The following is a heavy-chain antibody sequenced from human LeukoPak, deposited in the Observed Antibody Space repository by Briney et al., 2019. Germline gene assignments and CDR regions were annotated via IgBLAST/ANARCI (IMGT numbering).Heavy chain of an antibody. Sequence: SETLSLTCTASGGSISSSSYYWGWIRQPPGKGLEWIGSIYYSGSTYYNPSLKSRVTISVDTSKNQFPLKLSSVTAADTAVYYCAREYSSSSGAFDIWGQGTMVTVSS. CDR1: GGSISSSSYY. V-gene: IGHV4-39*01. D-gene: IGHD6-6*01. J-gene: IGHJ3*02. CDR2: IYYSGST. CDR3: AREYSSSSGAFDI.